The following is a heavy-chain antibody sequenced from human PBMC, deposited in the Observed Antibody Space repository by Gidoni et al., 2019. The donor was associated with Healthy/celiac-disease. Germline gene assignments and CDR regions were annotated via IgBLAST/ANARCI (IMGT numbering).Heavy chain of an antibody. V-gene: IGHV3-30*04. CDR3: ARRGGGYGSFDY. CDR2: ISYDGSNK. Sequence: QVQLVESGGGVVQPGRSLRLSCAASGFTFSSYAMHWVRPAPGKGLEWVAVISYDGSNKYYADSVKGRFTISRDNSKNTLYLQMNSLRAEDTAVYYCARRGGGYGSFDYWGQGTLVTVSS. CDR1: GFTFSSYA. J-gene: IGHJ4*02. D-gene: IGHD3-10*01.